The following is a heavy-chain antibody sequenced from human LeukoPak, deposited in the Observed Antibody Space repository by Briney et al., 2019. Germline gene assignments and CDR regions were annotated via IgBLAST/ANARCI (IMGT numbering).Heavy chain of an antibody. V-gene: IGHV3-43*01. Sequence: PGGSLRLSCAASGFTFAEYTMHWVRQAPGKGLEWVSLISCNGGRMYYGDSVKGRFTISGDNSKNSLYLQMNSLRTEDTALYYCVKDVVAGAEYVRGLYPIDYTGERNLFSASS. J-gene: IGHJ4*02. CDR1: GFTFAEYT. CDR2: ISCNGGRM. D-gene: IGHD2-8*01. CDR3: VKDVVAGAEYVRGLYPIDY.